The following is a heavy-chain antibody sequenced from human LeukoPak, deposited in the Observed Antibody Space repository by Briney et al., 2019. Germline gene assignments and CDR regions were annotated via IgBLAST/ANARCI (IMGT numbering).Heavy chain of an antibody. CDR1: GGSFSGYY. D-gene: IGHD1-26*01. V-gene: IGHV4-34*01. CDR2: INHSGST. J-gene: IGHJ4*02. Sequence: SETLSLTCAVYGGSFSGYYWSWIRQPPGKGLEWIGEINHSGSTNYNPSLKSRVTISVDTSKNQFSLKLSSVTAADTAVYYCARQRLWYSGSSGYFDYWGQGTLVTVSS. CDR3: ARQRLWYSGSSGYFDY.